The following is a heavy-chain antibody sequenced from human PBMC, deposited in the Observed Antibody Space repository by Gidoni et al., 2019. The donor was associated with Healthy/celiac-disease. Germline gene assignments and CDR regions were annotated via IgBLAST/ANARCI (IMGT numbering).Heavy chain of an antibody. D-gene: IGHD6-13*01. CDR3: AKEQYSSSWYFDY. V-gene: IGHV3-30*18. CDR2: ISYDGSNK. J-gene: IGHJ4*02. Sequence: QVQLVESGGGVVQPGRSLRLSCAASGFTFSSYGMHWVRQAPGKGLEWVAVISYDGSNKYYADSVKGRFTIFRDNSKNTLYLQMNSLRAEDTAVYYCAKEQYSSSWYFDYWGQGTLVTVSS. CDR1: GFTFSSYG.